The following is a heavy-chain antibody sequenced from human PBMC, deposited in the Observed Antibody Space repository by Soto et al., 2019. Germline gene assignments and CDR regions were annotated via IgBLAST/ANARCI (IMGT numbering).Heavy chain of an antibody. CDR2: IYYSGST. Sequence: QVQLQESGPGLVKPSETLSLTCTVSGGSISSYYWSWIRPPPGKGLEWIGYIYYSGSTNYNPSLKSRVTISVATSKNQFSMTLSSVTAADTAVYYCARAPTLGCLPPFYYGMDVWGQGTTVTVSS. CDR3: ARAPTLGCLPPFYYGMDV. D-gene: IGHD3-16*01. CDR1: GGSISSYY. V-gene: IGHV4-59*01. J-gene: IGHJ6*02.